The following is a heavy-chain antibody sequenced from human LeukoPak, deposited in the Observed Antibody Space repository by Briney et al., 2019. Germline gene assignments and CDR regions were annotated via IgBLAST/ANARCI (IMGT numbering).Heavy chain of an antibody. J-gene: IGHJ4*02. D-gene: IGHD1-14*01. Sequence: SETLSLTCTVSGGSISSYYWSWIRQPPGKGLEWIGYIYYSGSTNYNPSLKSRVTISVGTSKNQFSLKLSPGTAPDTAVYYCARRNSATVAFDYSGEGTLVTVSS. V-gene: IGHV4-59*01. CDR1: GGSISSYY. CDR2: IYYSGST. CDR3: ARRNSATVAFDY.